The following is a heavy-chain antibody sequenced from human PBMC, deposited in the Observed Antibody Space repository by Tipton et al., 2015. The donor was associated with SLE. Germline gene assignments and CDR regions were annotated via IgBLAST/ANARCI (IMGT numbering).Heavy chain of an antibody. CDR2: INWNSGSM. J-gene: IGHJ4*02. Sequence: SLRLSCAASGFRFDDYAMHWVRQPPGKGLEWVSGINWNSGSMGYADSVKGRFTISRDNAKNSLYLQMNSLRAEDTAFYYCTKGSYDSSGYYPFDYWGQGTLVTVSS. V-gene: IGHV3-9*01. CDR3: TKGSYDSSGYYPFDY. CDR1: GFRFDDYA. D-gene: IGHD3-22*01.